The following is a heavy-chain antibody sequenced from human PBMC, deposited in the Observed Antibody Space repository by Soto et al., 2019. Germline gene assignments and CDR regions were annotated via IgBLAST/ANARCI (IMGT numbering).Heavy chain of an antibody. CDR2: IIPIFGTA. J-gene: IGHJ6*02. CDR3: AAAAEYCSGGSCDDYYYYYYGMDV. CDR1: GGTFSSYA. V-gene: IGHV1-69*13. D-gene: IGHD2-15*01. Sequence: SVKVSCKASGGTFSSYAISWVRQAPGQGLEWMGGIIPIFGTANYAQKFQGRVTITADESTSTAYMELSSLRSEDTAVYYCAAAAEYCSGGSCDDYYYYYYGMDVWGQGTTVTVSS.